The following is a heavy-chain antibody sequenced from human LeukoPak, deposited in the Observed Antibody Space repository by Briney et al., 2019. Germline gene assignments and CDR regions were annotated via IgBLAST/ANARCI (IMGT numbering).Heavy chain of an antibody. D-gene: IGHD6-6*01. V-gene: IGHV3-33*01. Sequence: GGSLRLSRAASGFTFSSYGMHWVRQAPGKGLEWVAVIWYDGSNKYYADAVKGRFTISRANSKNTLYLQMNSLRAEDTAVYYCASLSSSNFDYWGQGALVTVSS. CDR2: IWYDGSNK. CDR1: GFTFSSYG. CDR3: ASLSSSNFDY. J-gene: IGHJ4*02.